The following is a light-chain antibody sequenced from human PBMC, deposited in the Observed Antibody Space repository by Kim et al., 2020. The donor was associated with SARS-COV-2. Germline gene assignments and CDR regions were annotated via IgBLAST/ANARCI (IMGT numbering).Light chain of an antibody. CDR2: YDT. CDR3: QVWDTSSDHVV. CDR1: NIGSKS. Sequence: AQGKAARITCGGNNIGSKSVPWYQQKPGQAPVLVIYYDTDRPSGIPERFSGSNSGNTATLPISRVEAGDEADYYCQVWDTSSDHVVFGGGTKLTVL. V-gene: IGLV3-21*04. J-gene: IGLJ2*01.